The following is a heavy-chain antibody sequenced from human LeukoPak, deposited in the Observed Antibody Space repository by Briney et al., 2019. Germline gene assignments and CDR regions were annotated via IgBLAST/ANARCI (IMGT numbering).Heavy chain of an antibody. V-gene: IGHV1-18*01. CDR3: ARHPSNYYDSSGYSNYFDY. CDR2: ISAYNGNT. D-gene: IGHD3-22*01. Sequence: ASVTVSFKASGYTFTIYGISWGRQAPGQGLEWMGWISAYNGNTNYAQKLQGRVTMTTDTSTSTAYMELRSLRSDDTAVYYCARHPSNYYDSSGYSNYFDYWGQGTLVTVSS. CDR1: GYTFTIYG. J-gene: IGHJ4*02.